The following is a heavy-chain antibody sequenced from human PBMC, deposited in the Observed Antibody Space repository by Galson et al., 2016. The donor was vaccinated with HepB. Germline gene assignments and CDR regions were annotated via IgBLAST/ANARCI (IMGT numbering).Heavy chain of an antibody. J-gene: IGHJ4*02. CDR1: GLSISSRTYY. CDR2: VYYSGST. V-gene: IGHV4-39*01. D-gene: IGHD3-22*01. CDR3: ARHAYDSSGYYYISGFDY. Sequence: SETLSLTCSVSGLSISSRTYYWGWLRQPPGKGLEWIGSVYYSGSTYDNPSLKGRPTISVDTSKNQFSLRLSSVTAADTAVYYCARHAYDSSGYYYISGFDYWGRGNLVTVSS.